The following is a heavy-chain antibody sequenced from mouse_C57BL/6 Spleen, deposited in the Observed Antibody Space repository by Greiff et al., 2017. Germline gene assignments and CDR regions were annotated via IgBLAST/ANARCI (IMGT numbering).Heavy chain of an antibody. CDR1: GYAFGSSW. CDR3: ANYDYDGNYSIDY. D-gene: IGHD2-4*01. V-gene: IGHV1-82*01. Sequence: QVQLQQSGPELVKPGASVKISCKASGYAFGSSWMKWVKQRPGQGLEWIGRIYPGGGGTNYNGQFKGKATLTADKSASTAYMQLSSLTSEDSAVYIRANYDYDGNYSIDYGGQGTSLTVSS. J-gene: IGHJ4*01. CDR2: IYPGGGGT.